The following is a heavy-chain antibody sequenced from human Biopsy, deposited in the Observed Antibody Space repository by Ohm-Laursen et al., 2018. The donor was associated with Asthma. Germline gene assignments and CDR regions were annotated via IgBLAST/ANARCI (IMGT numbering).Heavy chain of an antibody. J-gene: IGHJ4*02. CDR1: GFTVSRGH. Sequence: SLRLSCAASGFTVSRGHMFWVRQAPGKGLEWVSVIYSGGTSHTADSVRGRFTISRDYSKNTLYLQMHSLRVEDTAVYYCAREVLSSWSFDYWGQGTLVTVSS. CDR3: AREVLSSWSFDY. CDR2: IYSGGTS. V-gene: IGHV3-53*01. D-gene: IGHD6-13*01.